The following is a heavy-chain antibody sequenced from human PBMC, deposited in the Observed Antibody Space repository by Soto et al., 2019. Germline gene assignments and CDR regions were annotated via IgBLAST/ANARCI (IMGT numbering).Heavy chain of an antibody. V-gene: IGHV1-69*02. D-gene: IGHD2-15*01. CDR3: ARHGRSAWSPGYFGA. Sequence: QVQLVQSGAEVKKPGTSVRVSCKISGDTFSGHLISWVRQAPGQGLEWMGRVNSGLDIANYAQRFQDRVTITADKSTSTAYMELRSLRSEDTAMYYCARHGRSAWSPGYFGAWGMGTLVTVSS. CDR2: VNSGLDIA. CDR1: GDTFSGHL. J-gene: IGHJ4*02.